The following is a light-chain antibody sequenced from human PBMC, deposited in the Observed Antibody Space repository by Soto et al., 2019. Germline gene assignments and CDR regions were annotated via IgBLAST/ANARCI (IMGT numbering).Light chain of an antibody. CDR1: TSDVGGYNY. J-gene: IGLJ1*01. CDR2: DVS. Sequence: QSALTQPASVSGYPGQSITISCTGTTSDVGGYNYVSWYQHYPGKAPKLMIYDVSSRPSGVSDRFSGSKSGNTASLTISGLQAEDEADYYCSSFRSSSTYVFGTGTKVTVL. CDR3: SSFRSSSTYV. V-gene: IGLV2-14*03.